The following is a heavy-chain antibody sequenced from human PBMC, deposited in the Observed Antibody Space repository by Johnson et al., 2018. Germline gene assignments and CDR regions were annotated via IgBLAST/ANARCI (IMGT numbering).Heavy chain of an antibody. CDR1: GFTFSSYA. Sequence: QVQLVQSGGGVVQXGRSLRLXCAASGFTFSSYAMHWVRPAPGKGLEWVAVISYDGSNKYYADSVEGRFTISRDNSNNTLYLQMHSLRAEDTAGYYCARCSSTSCPTHYYYYYMDVWGKGTTVTVSS. J-gene: IGHJ6*03. CDR3: ARCSSTSCPTHYYYYYMDV. CDR2: ISYDGSNK. D-gene: IGHD2-2*01. V-gene: IGHV3-30-3*01.